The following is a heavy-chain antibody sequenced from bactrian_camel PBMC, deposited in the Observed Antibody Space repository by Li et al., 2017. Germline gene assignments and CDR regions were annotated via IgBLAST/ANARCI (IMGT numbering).Heavy chain of an antibody. D-gene: IGHD1*01. Sequence: HVQLVESGGGLVQPGGSLRLSCAASGFTFSSYYMNWVRQAPGKGLEWVTLFYSDGSDTYYADSMKGRFTISRDNAKNTVYLQMNNLRSEDTALYYCAIDDWAYWARGPRSPSP. V-gene: IGHV3S6*01. J-gene: IGHJ4*01. CDR2: FYSDGSDT. CDR1: GFTFSSYY.